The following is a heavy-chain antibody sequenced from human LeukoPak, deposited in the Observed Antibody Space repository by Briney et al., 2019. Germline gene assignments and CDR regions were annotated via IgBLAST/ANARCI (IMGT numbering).Heavy chain of an antibody. Sequence: SETLSLTCTVSGGSISSYYWSWIRQPPGKGLEWIGYIYYSGSTNYNPSLKSRVSISVDTSKNQFSLKLSSVTAADTAVYYCARDHYYDSRGIWGQGTMVTVSS. CDR1: GGSISSYY. J-gene: IGHJ3*02. CDR2: IYYSGST. D-gene: IGHD3-22*01. V-gene: IGHV4-59*12. CDR3: ARDHYYDSRGI.